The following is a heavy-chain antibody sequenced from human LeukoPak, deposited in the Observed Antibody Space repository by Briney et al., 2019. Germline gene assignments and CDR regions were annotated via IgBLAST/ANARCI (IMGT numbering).Heavy chain of an antibody. CDR2: KSSDAT. CDR3: AREYCSSTSCHDY. V-gene: IGHV3-23*01. J-gene: IGHJ4*02. CDR1: GFTFINYA. D-gene: IGHD2-2*01. Sequence: GGSLRLSCAASGFTFINYAMSWVRQAPGKGLEWVSLKSSDATYYAPSVKGRFTISRDNSKNTLYLQMNSLRAEDTAVYYCAREYCSSTSCHDYWGQGTLVTVSS.